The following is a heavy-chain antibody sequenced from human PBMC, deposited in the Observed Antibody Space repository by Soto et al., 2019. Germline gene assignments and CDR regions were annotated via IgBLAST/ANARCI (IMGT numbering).Heavy chain of an antibody. Sequence: QVQLVQSGAEVKKPGASVKVSCKTSGYTFTSHGISWVRQAPGQGLEWMGWVGAYNGNTNYAQKLQGRVTMTTDTSTNTAHMELMGLGSDDPAVYYCAREGLAVAGTRGGFDYWGQGTLVTVSS. J-gene: IGHJ4*02. CDR2: VGAYNGNT. D-gene: IGHD6-19*01. V-gene: IGHV1-18*04. CDR1: GYTFTSHG. CDR3: AREGLAVAGTRGGFDY.